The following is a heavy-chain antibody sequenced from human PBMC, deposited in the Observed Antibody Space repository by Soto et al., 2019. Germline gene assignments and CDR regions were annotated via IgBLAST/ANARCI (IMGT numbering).Heavy chain of an antibody. J-gene: IGHJ3*02. D-gene: IGHD4-17*01. Sequence: QVQLVESGGGVVQPGRSLRLSCAASGFTFSSYAMHWVRQAPGKGLEWVAVISYDGSNKYYADSVKGRFTISRDNSKNTRYLQMNSLGAEETAVYYCAGLGDYGAFDIWGQGTMVTVSS. V-gene: IGHV3-30-3*01. CDR1: GFTFSSYA. CDR2: ISYDGSNK. CDR3: AGLGDYGAFDI.